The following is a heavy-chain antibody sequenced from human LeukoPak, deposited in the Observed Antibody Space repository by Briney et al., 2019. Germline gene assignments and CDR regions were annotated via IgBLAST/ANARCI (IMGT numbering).Heavy chain of an antibody. CDR3: ARGVVVVDIDY. Sequence: PSETLSLTCAVYGGSFSGYYWSWIRQPPGKGLEWIGEINHSGSTNYNPSLKSRVTISVDTSKNQFSLKLSSVTAADTAVYYCARGVVVVDIDYWGQGTLVTVSS. CDR2: INHSGST. J-gene: IGHJ4*02. D-gene: IGHD3-22*01. V-gene: IGHV4-34*01. CDR1: GGSFSGYY.